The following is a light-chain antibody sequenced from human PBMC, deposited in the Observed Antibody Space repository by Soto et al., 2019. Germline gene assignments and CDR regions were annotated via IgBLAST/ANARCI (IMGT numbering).Light chain of an antibody. Sequence: QTVVTQEPSFSVSPGRTVTLTCGLSSGSVSTSYYPSWYQQTPGQAPRTLIYSTNTRSSGVPDRFSGSILGNNAALTITGPQADDESDYYCVLYLGSGIWVFGGGTQLTVL. V-gene: IGLV8-61*01. CDR2: STN. CDR1: SGSVSTSYY. J-gene: IGLJ7*01. CDR3: VLYLGSGIWV.